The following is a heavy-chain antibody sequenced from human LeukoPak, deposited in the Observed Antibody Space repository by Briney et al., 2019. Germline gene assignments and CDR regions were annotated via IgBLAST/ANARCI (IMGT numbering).Heavy chain of an antibody. CDR1: GFTFSSYA. V-gene: IGHV3-23*01. CDR2: ISGSGGST. J-gene: IGHJ5*02. D-gene: IGHD1-26*01. CDR3: AKLHIEGKNWFDP. Sequence: QTGGSLRLSCAASGFTFSSYAMSWVRQAPGKGLEWVSAISGSGGSTYYADSVKGRFTISRDNSKNTLYLQMNSLRAEDTAVYYYAKLHIEGKNWFDPWGQGTLVTVSS.